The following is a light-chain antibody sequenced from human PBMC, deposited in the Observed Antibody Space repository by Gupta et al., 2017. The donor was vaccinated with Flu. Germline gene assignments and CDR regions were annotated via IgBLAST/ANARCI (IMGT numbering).Light chain of an antibody. CDR2: GSD. J-gene: IGLJ1*01. CDR1: SSNVGSDS. Sequence: VTITCSGSSSNVGSDSVNWYRQDPGTAPEPLIYGSDQRHPRFPDLFAGSGSGTSASLAIMGLRLQAEADYYCASWYYSRSGHYVFGTGTKVTVL. V-gene: IGLV1-47*02. CDR3: ASWYYSRSGHYV.